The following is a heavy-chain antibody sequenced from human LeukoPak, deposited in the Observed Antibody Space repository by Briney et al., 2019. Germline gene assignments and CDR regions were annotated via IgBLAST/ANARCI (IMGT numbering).Heavy chain of an antibody. D-gene: IGHD4-17*01. Sequence: GASVKVSCKASGYTFTDYYMHWVRQAPGQGLEWMGWMNPNSGNTGYAQKFQGRVTITRNTSISTAYMELSSLRSEDTAVYYCAREKTVTEDAFDIWGQGTMVTVSS. J-gene: IGHJ3*02. V-gene: IGHV1-8*03. CDR3: AREKTVTEDAFDI. CDR1: GYTFTDYY. CDR2: MNPNSGNT.